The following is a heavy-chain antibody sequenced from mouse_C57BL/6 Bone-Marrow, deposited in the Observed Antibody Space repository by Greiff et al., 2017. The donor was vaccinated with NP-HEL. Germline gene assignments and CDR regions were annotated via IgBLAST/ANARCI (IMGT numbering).Heavy chain of an antibody. J-gene: IGHJ1*03. Sequence: VQLQQPGAELVRPGTSVKLSCKASGYTFTSYWMHWVKQRPGQGLEWIGVIDPSDSYTNYNQKFKGTATLTVDTSTSTAYMQLSSLTSEDSAVYYCARKDGSSPDWYFDVWGTGTTVTVSS. CDR2: IDPSDSYT. D-gene: IGHD1-1*01. V-gene: IGHV1-59*01. CDR3: ARKDGSSPDWYFDV. CDR1: GYTFTSYW.